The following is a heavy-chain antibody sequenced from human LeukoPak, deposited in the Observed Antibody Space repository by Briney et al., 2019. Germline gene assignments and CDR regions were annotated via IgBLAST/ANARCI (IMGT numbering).Heavy chain of an antibody. V-gene: IGHV1-8*01. Sequence: VSVTVSRTPSLYSLTSYDINWVRQATSHEREWMGWMYPNSGNTGHAQNFQGRVTMTRNTSISTAYMELSSLTSEDSAVYYCARRLGAAGTTLHYWGQGTLVTVSS. D-gene: IGHD6-13*01. J-gene: IGHJ4*02. CDR3: ARRLGAAGTTLHY. CDR2: MYPNSGNT. CDR1: LYSLTSYD.